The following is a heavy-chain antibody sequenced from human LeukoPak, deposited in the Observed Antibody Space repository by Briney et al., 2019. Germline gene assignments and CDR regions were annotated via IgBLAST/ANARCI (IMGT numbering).Heavy chain of an antibody. Sequence: SGTRSLPCPVSGGSIVSYSWSWIRQPPGKGRGWIGYIYYSGSTNYNPSLKSRVTISVDTSKNQFSLKLSSVTAADTAVYYCARLEYSYGYSVDYWGQGTLVTVSS. CDR3: ARLEYSYGYSVDY. CDR2: IYYSGST. V-gene: IGHV4-59*08. CDR1: GGSIVSYS. J-gene: IGHJ4*02. D-gene: IGHD5-18*01.